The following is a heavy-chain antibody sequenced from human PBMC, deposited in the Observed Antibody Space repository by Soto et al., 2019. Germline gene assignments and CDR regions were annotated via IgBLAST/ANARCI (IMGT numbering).Heavy chain of an antibody. D-gene: IGHD3-9*01. V-gene: IGHV4-59*01. Sequence: SETLSLTCTVSGGSISSYYWSWIRQPPGKGLEWIGYIYYSGSTNYNPSLKSRVTISVDTSKNRFSLKLSSVTAADTAVYYCASLPRTTYYDILTGYYGYFDYWGQGTLVTVSS. CDR1: GGSISSYY. J-gene: IGHJ4*02. CDR3: ASLPRTTYYDILTGYYGYFDY. CDR2: IYYSGST.